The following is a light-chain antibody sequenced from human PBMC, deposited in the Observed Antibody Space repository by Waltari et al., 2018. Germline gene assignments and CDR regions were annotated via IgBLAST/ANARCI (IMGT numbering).Light chain of an antibody. J-gene: IGKJ1*01. V-gene: IGKV3-20*01. Sequence: EVVLTQFPGPLPLSPGERATPSCRASQSISRYLAWYQQRPGQAPRLLIYAASSRATGIPDRFSGSGSGTDFSLTISRLEPEDFAVYYCQNHERLPAMFGQGTKVEIK. CDR2: AAS. CDR1: QSISRY. CDR3: QNHERLPAM.